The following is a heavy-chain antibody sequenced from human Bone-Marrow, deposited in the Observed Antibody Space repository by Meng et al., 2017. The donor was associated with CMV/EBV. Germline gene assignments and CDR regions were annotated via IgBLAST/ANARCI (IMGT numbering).Heavy chain of an antibody. V-gene: IGHV4-59*08. CDR3: ASQRGRYNWNYYYGMDV. CDR2: IYYSGST. CDR1: GGSFSGYY. D-gene: IGHD1-20*01. J-gene: IGHJ6*02. Sequence: SETLSLTCAVYGGSFSGYYWSWIRQPPGKGLEWVGYIYYSGSTNYNPSLKSRVTISVDTSKNQFSLKLSSVTAADTAVYYCASQRGRYNWNYYYGMDVWGQGTTVTVSS.